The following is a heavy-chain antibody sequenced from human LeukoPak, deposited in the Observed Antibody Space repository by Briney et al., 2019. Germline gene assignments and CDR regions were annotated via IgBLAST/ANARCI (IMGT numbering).Heavy chain of an antibody. D-gene: IGHD3-16*01. Sequence: PSETLSLTCAVYGGSFSGYYWSWIRQHPGKGLEWIGYIYYSGSTYYNPSLKSRVTISVDTSKNQFSLKLSSVTAADTAVYYCARDYTDYGMDVWGQGTTVTVSS. J-gene: IGHJ6*02. CDR1: GGSFSGYY. CDR2: IYYSGST. V-gene: IGHV4-31*11. CDR3: ARDYTDYGMDV.